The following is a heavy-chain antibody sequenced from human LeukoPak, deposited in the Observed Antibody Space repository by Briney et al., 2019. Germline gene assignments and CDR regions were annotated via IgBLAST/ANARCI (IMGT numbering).Heavy chain of an antibody. J-gene: IGHJ6*02. CDR1: GGSISSGDYY. D-gene: IGHD3-10*01. CDR2: IYYSGST. Sequence: SETLSLTCTVSGGSISSGDYYWSWIRQPPGRGLEWIGYIYYSGSTYYNPSLKSRVTISVDTSKNQFSLKLSSVTAADTAVYYCARGRTIRGVIISGYYGMDVWGQGTTVTVSS. CDR3: ARGRTIRGVIISGYYGMDV. V-gene: IGHV4-30-4*01.